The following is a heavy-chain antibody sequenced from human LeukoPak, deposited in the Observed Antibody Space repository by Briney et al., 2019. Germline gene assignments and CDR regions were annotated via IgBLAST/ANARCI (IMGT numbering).Heavy chain of an antibody. V-gene: IGHV3-49*03. CDR2: IRSKIYGGTP. Sequence: GGSLRLSCTASGFTFADSTMSWFRQSPGQGLEWVGFIRSKIYGGTPEHAASVAARFTISRDDSNSVAYLQMNSLQTEDTAVYYCARGSGRYVMVDWWGQGTLVTVSS. CDR1: GFTFADST. D-gene: IGHD6-19*01. CDR3: ARGSGRYVMVDW. J-gene: IGHJ4*02.